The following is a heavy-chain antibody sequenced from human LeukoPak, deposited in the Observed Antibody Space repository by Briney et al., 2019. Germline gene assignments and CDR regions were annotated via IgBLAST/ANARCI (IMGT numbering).Heavy chain of an antibody. D-gene: IGHD3-16*01. CDR3: YGIRLADGFDI. Sequence: GGSLRLSCAASGFTVSSNYMGWVRQAPGKGLEWVSVIYSGGFTSYADYVKGRFTISRYSSKNTLYLQMNSLRAEDTDVDYCYGIRLADGFDIWGQRTMVIVSS. CDR1: GFTVSSNY. J-gene: IGHJ3*02. CDR2: IYSGGFT. V-gene: IGHV3-53*01.